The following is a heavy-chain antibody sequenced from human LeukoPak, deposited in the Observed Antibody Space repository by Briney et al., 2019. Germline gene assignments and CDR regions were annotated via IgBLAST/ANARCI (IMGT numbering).Heavy chain of an antibody. Sequence: SETLSLTCTVSNGSISNYYWSWIRQPPGKGLEWIGCVYFSGTANYSPSLKSRVTISVDTSSNQFSLKLRSVTAADTAVYYCARERPAPDYWGQGTLVTVSS. CDR3: ARERPAPDY. V-gene: IGHV4-59*01. J-gene: IGHJ4*02. CDR2: VYFSGTA. CDR1: NGSISNYY.